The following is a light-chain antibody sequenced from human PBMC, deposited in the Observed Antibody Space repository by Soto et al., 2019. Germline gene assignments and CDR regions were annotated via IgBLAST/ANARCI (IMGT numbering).Light chain of an antibody. CDR3: QQFNSYPLT. Sequence: DIQLTQSPSFLYASVGDRVTITCRASQGISSYLAWYQQRPGKAPKLLIYGVSTLQSGVPSRFSGSGSGTEFTLTISSLQPEDFTTYYCQQFNSYPLTFGGGTKVEIK. CDR1: QGISSY. V-gene: IGKV1-9*01. CDR2: GVS. J-gene: IGKJ4*01.